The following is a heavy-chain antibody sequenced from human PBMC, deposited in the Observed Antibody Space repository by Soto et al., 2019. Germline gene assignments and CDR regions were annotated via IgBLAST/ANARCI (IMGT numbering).Heavy chain of an antibody. V-gene: IGHV3-21*01. CDR3: AREKWFGELLVVFEI. CDR1: GFTFSSYS. J-gene: IGHJ3*02. D-gene: IGHD3-10*01. CDR2: ISSSSSYI. Sequence: GGSLRLSCAASGFTFSSYSMNWVRQAPGKGLEWVSSISSSSSYIYYADSVKGRFTISRDNAKNSLYLQMNSLRAEDTAVYYCAREKWFGELLVVFEIWGQGTMVTV.